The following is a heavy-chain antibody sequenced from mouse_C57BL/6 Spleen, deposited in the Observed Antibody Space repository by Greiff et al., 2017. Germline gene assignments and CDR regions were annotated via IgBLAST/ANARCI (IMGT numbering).Heavy chain of an antibody. CDR2: IHPNSGST. D-gene: IGHD1-1*01. V-gene: IGHV1-64*01. Sequence: QVQLQQSGAELVKPGASVKLSCKASGYTFTSYWMHWVKQRPGQGLEWIGMIHPNSGSTYYNEKFKSKATLTVDKSSSTAYMQLSSLTSEDSAVYYCARDMTTVVATGMDYWGQATSVTASS. CDR1: GYTFTSYW. J-gene: IGHJ4*01. CDR3: ARDMTTVVATGMDY.